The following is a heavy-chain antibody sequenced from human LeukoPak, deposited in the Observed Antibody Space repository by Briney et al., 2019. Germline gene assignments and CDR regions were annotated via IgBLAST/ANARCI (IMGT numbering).Heavy chain of an antibody. V-gene: IGHV1-46*01. Sequence: ASVKVSCKASGGTFSSYAISWVRQAPGQGLEWMGIINPSGGSTSYAQKFQGRVTMTRDTSTSTVYMELSSLRSEDTAVYYCARDVPYSRGWSYYYYYGMDVWGQGTTVTVSS. D-gene: IGHD6-19*01. CDR2: INPSGGST. CDR1: GGTFSSYA. CDR3: ARDVPYSRGWSYYYYYGMDV. J-gene: IGHJ6*02.